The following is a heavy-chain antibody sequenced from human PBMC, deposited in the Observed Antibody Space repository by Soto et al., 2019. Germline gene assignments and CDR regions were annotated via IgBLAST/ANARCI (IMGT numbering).Heavy chain of an antibody. CDR2: IYWNDDK. V-gene: IGHV2-5*01. CDR1: GFSLSTSGLG. CDR3: AHRPSGWYLFDY. D-gene: IGHD6-19*01. J-gene: IGHJ4*02. Sequence: QITLKESGPTLVRPTQTLTLTCTFSGFSLSTSGLGVGWIRQPPGKALEWLALIYWNDDKRYSPSLKARLTITKDTSKNQVVTTMTNMDPVDTATYYCAHRPSGWYLFDYWGQGTLVTVSS.